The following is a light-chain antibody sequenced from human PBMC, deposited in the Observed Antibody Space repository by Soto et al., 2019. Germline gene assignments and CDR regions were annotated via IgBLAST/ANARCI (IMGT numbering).Light chain of an antibody. CDR3: LLFDSGPGV. J-gene: IGLJ2*01. Sequence: QAVVTQEPSLTVSPGDTVTLTCGSSTGAVTSGHYSYWFQQKPGQAPMTLIYHTSNKHSWTPARFSGSLFGGKAALTLSGAQPEDEAEYYCLLFDSGPGVFGGGTKLTVL. CDR2: HTS. CDR1: TGAVTSGHY. V-gene: IGLV7-46*01.